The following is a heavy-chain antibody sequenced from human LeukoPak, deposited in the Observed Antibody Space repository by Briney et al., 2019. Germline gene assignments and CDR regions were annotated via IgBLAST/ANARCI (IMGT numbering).Heavy chain of an antibody. Sequence: GGSLRLSCAVSGFTSDDYSMHWVRQVPGKGLEWVSSINWDFYTTDYADSVKGRFTISRDNSKNSLYLQMNSLRTEDTAFYYCAKERYSGTYSSHYFDYWGRGTLVTVSS. CDR1: GFTSDDYS. J-gene: IGHJ4*02. V-gene: IGHV3-43*01. D-gene: IGHD1-26*01. CDR2: INWDFYTT. CDR3: AKERYSGTYSSHYFDY.